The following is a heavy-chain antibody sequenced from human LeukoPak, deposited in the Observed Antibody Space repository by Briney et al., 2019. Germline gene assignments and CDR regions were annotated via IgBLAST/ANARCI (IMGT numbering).Heavy chain of an antibody. CDR3: ARASESGSASGRIGY. J-gene: IGHJ4*02. V-gene: IGHV3-30*04. Sequence: PGGSLRLSCAASRFTFSTYALHWVRQAPGKGLEWVAVISYDGSTKYYADSVKGRFIISRDNFKDTVFLQLNSLRPEDTAVFYCARASESGSASGRIGYWGQGALVIVSS. CDR2: ISYDGSTK. CDR1: RFTFSTYA. D-gene: IGHD3-10*01.